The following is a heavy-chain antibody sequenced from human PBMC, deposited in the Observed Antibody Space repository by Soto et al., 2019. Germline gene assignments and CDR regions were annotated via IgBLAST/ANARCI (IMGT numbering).Heavy chain of an antibody. Sequence: QVQLVQSGPEVKKTGTSVKVSCKASGGTFSSRAISWVRQAPGQGLEWMGGIIPVFGRRNYAEKFQYRVTITADESTGTVYMELSSLRSEDTALYYCANSRGGTFLGYHGMDIWGQGTTVSVSS. D-gene: IGHD3-16*01. J-gene: IGHJ6*02. CDR3: ANSRGGTFLGYHGMDI. CDR2: IIPVFGRR. CDR1: GGTFSSRA. V-gene: IGHV1-69*01.